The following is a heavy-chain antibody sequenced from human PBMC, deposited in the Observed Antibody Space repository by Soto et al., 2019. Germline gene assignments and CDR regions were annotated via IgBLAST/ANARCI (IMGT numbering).Heavy chain of an antibody. CDR3: ARGGSYEVWSGYYIGYFDY. CDR2: ISDYNGNT. V-gene: IGHV1-18*01. Sequence: ASVKVSCKASGYTFTSYGISWVRQAPGQGLEWMGWISDYNGNTNYAQKLQGRVTMTTDTSTSTAYTELRSLRSDDTAVYYCARGGSYEVWSGYYIGYFDYWGQGTLVTVSS. D-gene: IGHD3-3*01. CDR1: GYTFTSYG. J-gene: IGHJ4*02.